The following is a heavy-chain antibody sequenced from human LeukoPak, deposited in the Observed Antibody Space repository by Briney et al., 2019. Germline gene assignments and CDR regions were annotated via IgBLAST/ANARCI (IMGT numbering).Heavy chain of an antibody. CDR3: ARDDCGDTCYPGGY. V-gene: IGHV1-3*01. Sequence: ASVKLSCNASGYISTKYVVHWVRQAPGQMPEWMGWIKAGNGDTKYSQNFQDRLTITRDTSASTVYMELSSLTSEDTALYYCARDDCGDTCYPGGYWGQGTLVTVSS. CDR1: GYISTKYV. CDR2: IKAGNGDT. J-gene: IGHJ4*02. D-gene: IGHD2-21*01.